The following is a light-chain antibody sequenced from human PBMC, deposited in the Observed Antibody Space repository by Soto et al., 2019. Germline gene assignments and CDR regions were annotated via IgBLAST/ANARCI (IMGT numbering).Light chain of an antibody. V-gene: IGKV3-20*01. CDR3: QQYGSSLTWT. J-gene: IGKJ1*01. CDR1: QSVISNY. CDR2: AAS. Sequence: EVVLTQSPGTVSLSPGERVTLSCRASQSVISNYLAWFQQRPGQAPRLLIYAASSRATGIPDRFSGSGSGTDFTLSISSLEPEDFAVYYCQQYGSSLTWTFGQGIKVEIK.